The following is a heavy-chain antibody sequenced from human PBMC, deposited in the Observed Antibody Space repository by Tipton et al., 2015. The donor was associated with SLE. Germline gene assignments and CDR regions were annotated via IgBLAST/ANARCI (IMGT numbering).Heavy chain of an antibody. V-gene: IGHV5-51*01. D-gene: IGHD1-1*01. J-gene: IGHJ3*02. Sequence: QLVQSGAEVKEPGESLKISCEGSGYSFTNYWIAWVRKMPGKGLEYMGVIFPGDSDTRYSPSFQGQVTISADKSISTAYLQWSSLKASDTAIYYCARQRREDWNHLIDIWGQGTMVTDSA. CDR1: GYSFTNYW. CDR3: ARQRREDWNHLIDI. CDR2: IFPGDSDT.